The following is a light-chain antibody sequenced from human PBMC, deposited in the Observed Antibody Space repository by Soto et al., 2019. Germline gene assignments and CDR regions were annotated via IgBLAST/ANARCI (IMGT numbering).Light chain of an antibody. CDR1: QTVSSSY. CDR3: QQYCQQYGSSPPSWT. J-gene: IGKJ1*01. Sequence: ETVLTQSPGTLSLSPGERATLSCRASQTVSSSYLAWYQQKPGQAPRLLIYGASSRATGIPDRFSGSGSGTDFTLTISRLETADFAVYYCQQYCQQYGSSPPSWTFGQGTRVEI. V-gene: IGKV3-20*01. CDR2: GAS.